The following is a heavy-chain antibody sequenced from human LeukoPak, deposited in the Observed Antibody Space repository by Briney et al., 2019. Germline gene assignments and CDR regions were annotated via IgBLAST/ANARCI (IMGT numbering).Heavy chain of an antibody. CDR3: ARGGYGANDDAFDI. D-gene: IGHD4-23*01. CDR2: ISSSTNTI. J-gene: IGHJ3*02. Sequence: GGSLRLSCAASGFTFSSYSMNWVRQAPGKGLEWVSYISSSTNTIYYADSVKGRFTISRDNAKNSLFLQMNSLRDEDTAVYYCARGGYGANDDAFDIWGQGTLVTVSS. V-gene: IGHV3-48*02. CDR1: GFTFSSYS.